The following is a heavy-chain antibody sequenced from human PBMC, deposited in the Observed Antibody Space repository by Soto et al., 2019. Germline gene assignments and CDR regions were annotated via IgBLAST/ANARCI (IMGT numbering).Heavy chain of an antibody. CDR3: ASSPHDYSNHDYYYYGMDV. V-gene: IGHV1-69*01. CDR1: GGTFSSYA. CDR2: IIPIFGTA. D-gene: IGHD4-4*01. J-gene: IGHJ6*02. Sequence: QVQLVQSGAEVKKPGSSVKVSCKASGGTFSSYAISWVRQAPGQGLEWMGGIIPIFGTANYAQQFQGRVTIPADESTSTAYMELSSLRSEDTAVYYCASSPHDYSNHDYYYYGMDVWGQGTTVTVS.